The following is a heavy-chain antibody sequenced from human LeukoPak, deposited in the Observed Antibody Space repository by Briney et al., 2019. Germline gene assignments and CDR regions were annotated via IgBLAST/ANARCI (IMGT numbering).Heavy chain of an antibody. D-gene: IGHD2-2*01. CDR1: GGTFSSYA. V-gene: IGHV1-69*13. J-gene: IGHJ4*02. Sequence: SVKVSCKASGGTFSSYANSWVRQAPGQGLEWMGGIIPIFGTANYAQKFQGRVTITADESTSTAYMELSSLRSEDTAVYYCATDSRGSTSWNYFDYWGQGTLVTVSS. CDR2: IIPIFGTA. CDR3: ATDSRGSTSWNYFDY.